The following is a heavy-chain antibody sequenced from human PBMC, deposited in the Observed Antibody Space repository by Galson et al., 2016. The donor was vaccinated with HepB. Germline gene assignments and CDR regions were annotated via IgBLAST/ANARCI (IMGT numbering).Heavy chain of an antibody. CDR3: ASAPGAFYYYYPMDV. CDR2: LSFDGLNK. J-gene: IGHJ6*02. Sequence: SLRLSCAASGFTFSDYGIHWVRQAPGKGLEWVAVLSFDGLNKYYADSVKGRFTISRDNSKNTVYLQMNSLRADDTAVYYCASAPGAFYYYYPMDVWGQGTTVTVSS. CDR1: GFTFSDYG. V-gene: IGHV3-30*03.